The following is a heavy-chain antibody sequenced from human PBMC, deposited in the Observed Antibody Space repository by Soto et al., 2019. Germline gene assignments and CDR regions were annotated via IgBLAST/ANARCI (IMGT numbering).Heavy chain of an antibody. J-gene: IGHJ4*02. Sequence: GASVKVSCKASGYTFTGYYMHWVRQAPGQGLEWMGWINPNSGGTNYAQKFQGRVTMTRETSISTAYMELSRLRSDDTAVYYCGMGELLGPMIDYWGQGTMVTVSS. D-gene: IGHD1-26*01. V-gene: IGHV1-2*02. CDR3: GMGELLGPMIDY. CDR1: GYTFTGYY. CDR2: INPNSGGT.